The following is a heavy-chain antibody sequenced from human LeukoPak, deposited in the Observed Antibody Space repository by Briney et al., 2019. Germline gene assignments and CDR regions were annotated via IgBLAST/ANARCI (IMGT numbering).Heavy chain of an antibody. CDR3: AREFGSGSSFDY. D-gene: IGHD3-10*01. V-gene: IGHV3-23*01. J-gene: IGHJ4*02. CDR1: GFTFSSYA. Sequence: GRSLRLSCAASGFTFSSYAMSWVRQAPGKGLEWVSGLTGSGGNTYYADSVKGRFTISRDNSKNTLYLQMNSLRAEDTAVYYCAREFGSGSSFDYWGLGTLVTVSS. CDR2: LTGSGGNT.